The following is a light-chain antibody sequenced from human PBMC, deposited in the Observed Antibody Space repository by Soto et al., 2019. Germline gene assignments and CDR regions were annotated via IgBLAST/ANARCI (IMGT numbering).Light chain of an antibody. CDR1: ELGDKY. V-gene: IGLV3-1*01. J-gene: IGLJ2*01. Sequence: SYELTQPPSVSVSPGQTASITCSGDELGDKYACWYQQRPGQSPVLVIFQDTKRPSGIPERFSGSNSGNTATLTISGTQAMDEADYYCQAWDSSTVGFGGGTKLTVL. CDR3: QAWDSSTVG. CDR2: QDT.